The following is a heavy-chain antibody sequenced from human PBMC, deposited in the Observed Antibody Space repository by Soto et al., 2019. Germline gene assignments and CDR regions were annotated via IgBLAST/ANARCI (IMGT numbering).Heavy chain of an antibody. D-gene: IGHD2-15*01. J-gene: IGHJ4*02. CDR3: ARTRGYTLMARDFDC. CDR2: IYYSGTT. CDR1: GDSINRGGYY. V-gene: IGHV4-31*03. Sequence: PSETLSLTCTVSGDSINRGGYYWTWIRQHAGKGLEWIGYIYYSGTTDYNPSLKSRVTISVDTSKNQFSLKLTSVTAADTAVYYGARTRGYTLMARDFDCCGQGTLVTVSS.